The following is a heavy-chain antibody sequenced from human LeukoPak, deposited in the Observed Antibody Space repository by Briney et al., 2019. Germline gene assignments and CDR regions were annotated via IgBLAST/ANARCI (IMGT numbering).Heavy chain of an antibody. J-gene: IGHJ3*02. CDR2: IYYSGST. V-gene: IGHV4-39*01. CDR1: GGSISSSSYY. D-gene: IGHD3-9*01. CDR3: PSRGELRYFDWLFNGDAFDI. Sequence: PSETLSLTCTVSGGSISSSSYYWGWIRQPPGKGLEWIGSIYYSGSTYYNPSLKSRVTISVDTSKNQFSLKLSFVTAADTAVYYCPSRGELRYFDWLFNGDAFDIWGQGTMVTVSS.